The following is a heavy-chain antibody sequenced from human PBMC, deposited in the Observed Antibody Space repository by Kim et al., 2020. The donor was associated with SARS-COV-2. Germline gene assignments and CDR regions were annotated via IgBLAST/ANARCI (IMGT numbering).Heavy chain of an antibody. J-gene: IGHJ4*02. CDR3: ARAGCYLHSNFDY. V-gene: IGHV1-2*06. D-gene: IGHD2-2*01. Sequence: ASVKVSCKASGYKLTGYSMHWVRQAPGQGLEWMGRINPDSGGTKHAQKFKGRVTMTRDTSISTAYLELSSLRSDDTAVYYCARAGCYLHSNFDYWGQGTLVTVSS. CDR2: INPDSGGT. CDR1: GYKLTGYS.